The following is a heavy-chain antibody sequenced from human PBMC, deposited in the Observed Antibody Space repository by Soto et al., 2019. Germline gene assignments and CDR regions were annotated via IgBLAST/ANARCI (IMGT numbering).Heavy chain of an antibody. CDR2: IIPILGIA. J-gene: IGHJ6*03. CDR1: GGTFSSYT. CDR3: ARDSRKTDYYYYSYMDV. D-gene: IGHD2-21*02. Sequence: QVQLVQSGAEVKKPGSSVKVSCKASGGTFSSYTISWVRQAPGQGLEWMGRIIPILGIANYAQKFQCRVTLTADKSTSTAYMELSSLRSEDTAVYYCARDSRKTDYYYYSYMDVWGKGTTVTVSS. V-gene: IGHV1-69*08.